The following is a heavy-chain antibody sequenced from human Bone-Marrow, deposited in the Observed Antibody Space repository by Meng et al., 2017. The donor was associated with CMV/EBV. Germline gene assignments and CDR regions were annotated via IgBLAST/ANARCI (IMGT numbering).Heavy chain of an antibody. CDR2: IKQDGSEK. D-gene: IGHD6-13*01. V-gene: IGHV3-7*01. CDR3: ARDGAIAAAGTGAY. Sequence: GGPRRLSCAASGFTFSSYWMSWVRQAPGKGLEWVANIKQDGSEKYYVDSVKGRFTISRDNSKNTLYLQMNSLRAEDTAVYYCARDGAIAAAGTGAYWGQGPLVPVYS. J-gene: IGHJ4*02. CDR1: GFTFSSYW.